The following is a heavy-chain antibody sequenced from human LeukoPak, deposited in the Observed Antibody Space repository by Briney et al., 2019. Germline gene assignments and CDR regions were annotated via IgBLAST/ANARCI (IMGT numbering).Heavy chain of an antibody. V-gene: IGHV3-74*01. D-gene: IGHD6-6*01. CDR3: SRGLGQPVDS. Sequence: GSLRLSCAASGFTFDSYPMHWVRQAPGKGLVWVSRLYSEGGRTYYADSVKGRFTISRDNAKNTLYLQMNSLTVEDTAVYYCSRGLGQPVDSWGQGTLVTVSS. CDR1: GFTFDSYP. J-gene: IGHJ4*02. CDR2: LYSEGGRT.